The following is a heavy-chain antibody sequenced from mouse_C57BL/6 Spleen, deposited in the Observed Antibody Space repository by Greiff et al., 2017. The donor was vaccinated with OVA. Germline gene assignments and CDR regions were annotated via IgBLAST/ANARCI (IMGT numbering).Heavy chain of an antibody. J-gene: IGHJ1*03. Sequence: QVQLQQPGAELVRPGTSVKLSCKASGYTFTSYWMHWVKQRPGQGLEWIGVIDPSDSYTNYNQKFKGKATLTVDTSSSTAYMQLSSLTSEDSAVYYCARDYYGSQYFDVWGTGTTVTVSS. CDR2: IDPSDSYT. V-gene: IGHV1-59*01. D-gene: IGHD1-1*01. CDR1: GYTFTSYW. CDR3: ARDYYGSQYFDV.